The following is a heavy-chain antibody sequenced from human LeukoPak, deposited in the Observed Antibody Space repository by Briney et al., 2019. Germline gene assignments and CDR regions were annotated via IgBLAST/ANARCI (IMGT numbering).Heavy chain of an antibody. D-gene: IGHD6-6*01. CDR1: GFTFSDYN. J-gene: IGHJ4*02. CDR2: ISSSSSTI. Sequence: GGSLRLSCAASGFTFSDYNMRWIRQAPGKGLEWVSYISSSSSTIYYAGSVKGRFTISRDNAKNSLYLQMNSLRAEDTAVYYCASGSSGWGYWGQGTLVTVSS. V-gene: IGHV3-11*04. CDR3: ASGSSGWGY.